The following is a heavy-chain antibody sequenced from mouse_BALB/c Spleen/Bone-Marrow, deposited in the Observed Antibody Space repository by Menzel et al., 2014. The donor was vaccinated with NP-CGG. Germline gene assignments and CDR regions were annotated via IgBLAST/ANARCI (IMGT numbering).Heavy chain of an antibody. Sequence: LQQPGGGLVRPGGSLKLSCAASGFTFSSYTMSWVRQTPEKRLEWVAYISNGGGSTYYPDTVKGRFTISRDNAKNTLYLQKSSLKSENTAMYYCARQNYSPYFDSWGQGTTLTVSS. D-gene: IGHD2-1*01. J-gene: IGHJ2*01. CDR3: ARQNYSPYFDS. CDR2: ISNGGGST. CDR1: GFTFSSYT. V-gene: IGHV5-12-2*01.